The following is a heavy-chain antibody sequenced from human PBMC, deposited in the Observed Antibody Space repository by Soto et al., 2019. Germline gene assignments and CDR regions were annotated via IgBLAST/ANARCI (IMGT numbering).Heavy chain of an antibody. CDR3: AGRRAGDYYFDY. Sequence: LSLTCTVSGGSVSSSSYYWGWIRQPPGKGLEWIGTIYYTGSTSYSPSLKSRVTISVDTSKTQFSLNLKSVTAADTAVYYCAGRRAGDYYFDYWGQGTLDTVSS. J-gene: IGHJ4*02. CDR2: IYYTGST. CDR1: GGSVSSSSYY. V-gene: IGHV4-39*01. D-gene: IGHD1-26*01.